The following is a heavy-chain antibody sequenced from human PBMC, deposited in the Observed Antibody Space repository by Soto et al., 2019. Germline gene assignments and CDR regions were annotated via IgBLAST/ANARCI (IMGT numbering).Heavy chain of an antibody. D-gene: IGHD6-19*01. CDR3: TRAVAGNEGYYFDY. V-gene: IGHV3-49*04. Sequence: HPGGSLRLSCTASGFTFGDYAMSWVRQAPGKGLEWVGFIRSKAYGGTTEYAASVKGRFTISRDDSKSIAYLQMNSLKTEDTAVYYCTRAVAGNEGYYFDYWGQGTLVTVS. J-gene: IGHJ4*02. CDR1: GFTFGDYA. CDR2: IRSKAYGGTT.